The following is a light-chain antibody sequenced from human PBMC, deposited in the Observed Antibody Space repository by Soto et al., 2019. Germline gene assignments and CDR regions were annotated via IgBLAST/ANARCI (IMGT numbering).Light chain of an antibody. CDR1: SSDIGNYNY. CDR2: DVI. Sequence: QSALTQPASVSGSPGQSITISCTGTSSDIGNYNYVSWYQQHPGKAPKLMIYDVINRPSGVSNRFSGSKSANTASLTISGLQAEDEADYYCSSYTSDNTEVFGGGTKVTVL. J-gene: IGLJ3*02. CDR3: SSYTSDNTEV. V-gene: IGLV2-14*01.